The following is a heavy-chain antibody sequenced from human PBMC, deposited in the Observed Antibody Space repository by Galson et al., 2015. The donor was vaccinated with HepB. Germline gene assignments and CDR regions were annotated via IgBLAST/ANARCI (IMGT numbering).Heavy chain of an antibody. CDR1: GLTFSSYV. CDR3: AGGVDHILKPIDY. Sequence: SLRLSCAASGLTFSSYVMSWVRQAPGKGLKWVSSISGSGSSTYYADSVKGRFTISRDNFKSTLYLQMNSLRAEDTAVYYCAGGVDHILKPIDYWGQGTLVTVSS. J-gene: IGHJ4*02. V-gene: IGHV3-23*01. D-gene: IGHD5-12*01. CDR2: ISGSGSST.